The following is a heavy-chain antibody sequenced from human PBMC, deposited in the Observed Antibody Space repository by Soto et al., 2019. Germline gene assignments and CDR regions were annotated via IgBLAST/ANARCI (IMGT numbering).Heavy chain of an antibody. CDR2: INPNSGGT. V-gene: IGHV1-2*04. Sequence: ASVKVSCKASGYTFTGYYMHWVRQAPGQGLEWMGWINPNSGGTNYAQKFQGWVTMTRDTSISTAYMELSGLRSDDTAVYYCARDRGLLWFGELWFDPWGQGTLVTVSS. J-gene: IGHJ5*02. D-gene: IGHD3-10*01. CDR3: ARDRGLLWFGELWFDP. CDR1: GYTFTGYY.